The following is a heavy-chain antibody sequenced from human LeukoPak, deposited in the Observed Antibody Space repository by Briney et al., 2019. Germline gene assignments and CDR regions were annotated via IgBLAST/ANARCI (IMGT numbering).Heavy chain of an antibody. CDR2: INARGDT. V-gene: IGHV4-34*01. CDR1: GWSFNDYY. CDR3: ARGQVPAARGYNWFDP. D-gene: IGHD2-2*01. Sequence: PSETLSLTCAVYGWSFNDYYWNWIRQPPGKGLEWIGEINARGDTNFNPSLKSRVTISVDTSKKQFSLRLTSMIAADTAVYYCARGQVPAARGYNWFDPWGQGTLLTVSS. J-gene: IGHJ5*02.